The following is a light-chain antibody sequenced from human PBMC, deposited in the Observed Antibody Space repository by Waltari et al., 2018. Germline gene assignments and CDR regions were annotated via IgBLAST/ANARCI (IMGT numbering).Light chain of an antibody. J-gene: IGLJ1*01. Sequence: QSALTLPRAVSGSPGKSVTISCTGTRSDVGGSKYVSWYQQHPGKAPKLMIYYVSKRPSRVPDRSSGSKSGNTASLTISGLQAEDEADYYCCSYAGSYTFVFGTGTKVTVL. V-gene: IGLV2-11*01. CDR1: RSDVGGSKY. CDR2: YVS. CDR3: CSYAGSYTFV.